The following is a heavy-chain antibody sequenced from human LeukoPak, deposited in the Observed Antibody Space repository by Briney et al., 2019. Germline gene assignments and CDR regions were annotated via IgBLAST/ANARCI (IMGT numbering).Heavy chain of an antibody. J-gene: IGHJ5*02. V-gene: IGHV4-39*07. CDR3: ARDGSSPGYNWFDP. CDR2: IYYSGST. D-gene: IGHD2/OR15-2a*01. CDR1: GGSISSSSYY. Sequence: TSETLSLTCTVSGGSISSSSYYWGWIRQPPGKGLEWIGSIYYSGSTYYNPSLKSRVTISVDTSKNQFSLKLSSVTAADTAVYYCARDGSSPGYNWFDPWGQGTLVTVSS.